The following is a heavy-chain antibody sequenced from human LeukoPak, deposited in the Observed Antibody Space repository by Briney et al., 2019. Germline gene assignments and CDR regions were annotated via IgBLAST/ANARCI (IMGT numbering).Heavy chain of an antibody. D-gene: IGHD2-2*01. V-gene: IGHV4-61*08. J-gene: IGHJ3*02. Sequence: PSQTLSLTCTVSGGSISSGDYYWSWIRQPPGKGLEWIGYIYYSGSTNYNPSLKSRVTISVDTSKNQFSLKLSSVTAADTAVYYCARVPPGYCSSTSCSDAFDIWGQGTMVTVSS. CDR2: IYYSGST. CDR3: ARVPPGYCSSTSCSDAFDI. CDR1: GGSISSGDYY.